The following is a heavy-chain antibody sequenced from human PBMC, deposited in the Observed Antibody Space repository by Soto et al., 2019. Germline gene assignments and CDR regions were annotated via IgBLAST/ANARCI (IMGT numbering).Heavy chain of an antibody. V-gene: IGHV4-59*01. D-gene: IGHD2-2*01. CDR2: IYYSGST. CDR3: ARDIVVVPAASGGYYYYGMDV. J-gene: IGHJ6*02. CDR1: GGSISSYY. Sequence: LSLTCTVSGGSISSYYWSWIRQPPGKGLEWIGYIYYSGSTNYNPSLKSRVTISVDTSKNQFSLKLSSVTAADTAVHYCARDIVVVPAASGGYYYYGMDVWGQGTTVTVSS.